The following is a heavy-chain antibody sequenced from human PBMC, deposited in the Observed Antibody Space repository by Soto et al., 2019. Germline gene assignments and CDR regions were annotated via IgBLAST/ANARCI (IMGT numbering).Heavy chain of an antibody. D-gene: IGHD6-19*01. CDR1: GGTFSSYT. J-gene: IGHJ5*02. CDR2: IIPILGIA. Sequence: SVKVSCKASGGTFSSYTISWVRQAPGQGLEWMGRIIPILGIANYAQKFQGRVAITADKSTSTAYMELSSLRSEDTAVYYCARESRGVAVAGNNWFDPWGQGTLVTVSS. V-gene: IGHV1-69*04. CDR3: ARESRGVAVAGNNWFDP.